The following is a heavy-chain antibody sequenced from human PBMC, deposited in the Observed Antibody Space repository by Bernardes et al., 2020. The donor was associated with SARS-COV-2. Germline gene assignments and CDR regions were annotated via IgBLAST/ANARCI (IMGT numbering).Heavy chain of an antibody. Sequence: GQHLTVSCKVSNYTFTHYWIGWVRPMPGKGLEWMGLIYPGDSDTKYSPSFQGRVTISADKSVNTAYLQWSSLKASDTAIYYCARRRYGDFGVDVWGQGTTVTVSS. D-gene: IGHD4-17*01. CDR2: IYPGDSDT. CDR3: ARRRYGDFGVDV. V-gene: IGHV5-51*01. J-gene: IGHJ6*02. CDR1: NYTFTHYW.